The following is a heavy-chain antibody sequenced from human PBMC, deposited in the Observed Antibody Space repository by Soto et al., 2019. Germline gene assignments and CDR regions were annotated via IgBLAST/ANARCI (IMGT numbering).Heavy chain of an antibody. CDR1: GLTISGKKY. CDR2: LYDVDGS. Sequence: DVQLVESGGGLIQPGEYLRLSCAAFGLTISGKKYVAWVRQAPGKGLEWVSALYDVDGSFYADSVKGRFTTPSDSSKTTVYLQMNDLRPDDTAVYYCATWHEREHAYDVWGQGTTVTVSS. J-gene: IGHJ3*01. CDR3: ATWHEREHAYDV. D-gene: IGHD1-1*01. V-gene: IGHV3-53*01.